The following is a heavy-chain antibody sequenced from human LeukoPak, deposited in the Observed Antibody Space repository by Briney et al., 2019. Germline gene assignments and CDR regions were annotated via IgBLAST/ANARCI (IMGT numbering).Heavy chain of an antibody. CDR1: GFTFSSYG. D-gene: IGHD6-19*01. V-gene: IGHV3-30*18. Sequence: GGSLRLSCAASGFTFSSYGMHWVRQAPGKGLDWVAVISYDGSNKYYADSVKGRFTISRDNSKNTLYLQMNSLRAEDTAVYYCAKDGPSSGWPENYYYYGMDVWGQGTTVTVSS. CDR2: ISYDGSNK. J-gene: IGHJ6*02. CDR3: AKDGPSSGWPENYYYYGMDV.